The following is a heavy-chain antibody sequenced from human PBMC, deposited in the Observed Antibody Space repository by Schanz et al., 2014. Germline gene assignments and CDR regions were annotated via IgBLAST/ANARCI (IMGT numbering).Heavy chain of an antibody. J-gene: IGHJ6*03. V-gene: IGHV3-7*01. D-gene: IGHD2-21*02. CDR3: ARPSDSSWYMDV. CDR1: GFVFRTFA. Sequence: EVQLLESGGTVVQPGGSLRVSCAASGFVFRTFAMYWVRQAPGKGLEWVANIGDDGADKYYLDSVRGRFTISRDNAKNSLYLQMNSLRAEDTAVYYCARPSDSSWYMDVWGKGTTVTVSS. CDR2: IGDDGADK.